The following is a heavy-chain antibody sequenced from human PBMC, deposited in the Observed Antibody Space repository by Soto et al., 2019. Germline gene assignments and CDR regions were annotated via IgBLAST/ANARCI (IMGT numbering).Heavy chain of an antibody. J-gene: IGHJ4*02. V-gene: IGHV3-53*01. D-gene: IGHD6-13*01. Sequence: GGSLRLSFAASGFTVSSNYMSWVRQAPGKGLEWVSVIYGGGSTYYADSVKGRFTISRDNSKNTLYLQMNSLRAEDTAVYYCARDRGSNWFYFDYWGQGTLVTVSS. CDR2: IYGGGST. CDR1: GFTVSSNY. CDR3: ARDRGSNWFYFDY.